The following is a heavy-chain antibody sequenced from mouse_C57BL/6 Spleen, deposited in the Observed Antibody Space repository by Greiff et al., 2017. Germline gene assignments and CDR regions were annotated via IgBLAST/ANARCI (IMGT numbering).Heavy chain of an antibody. CDR3: GRGEGYARDY. J-gene: IGHJ2*01. CDR1: GYTFTDYN. Sequence: VQLQQSGPELVKPGASVKMSCKASGYTFTDYNMHWVKQSPGKSLEWIGYINPNNGGTNYNQKFKGKATLTVNKSSSTAYMELRSLTSEDSAVYYCGRGEGYARDYWGQGTTLTVSS. V-gene: IGHV1-22*01. D-gene: IGHD2-2*01. CDR2: INPNNGGT.